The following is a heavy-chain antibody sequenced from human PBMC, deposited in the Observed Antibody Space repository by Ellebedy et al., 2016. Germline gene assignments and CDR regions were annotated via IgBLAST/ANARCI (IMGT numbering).Heavy chain of an antibody. J-gene: IGHJ4*02. Sequence: GGSLRLSXAASGFTFDDYAIHWVRQGPGKGLEWVSGISWNSGSIGYADSVKGRFTISRDNSKNTLYLQMNSLRAEDTAVYYCAKDPLYYDFWSGYYDYWGQGTLVTVSS. V-gene: IGHV3-9*01. D-gene: IGHD3-3*01. CDR2: ISWNSGSI. CDR1: GFTFDDYA. CDR3: AKDPLYYDFWSGYYDY.